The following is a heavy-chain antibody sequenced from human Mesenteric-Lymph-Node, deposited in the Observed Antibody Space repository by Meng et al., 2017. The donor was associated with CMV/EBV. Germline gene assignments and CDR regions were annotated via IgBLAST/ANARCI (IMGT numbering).Heavy chain of an antibody. CDR3: ARMGGTVTTGWFDP. J-gene: IGHJ5*02. CDR1: GFTFSSYA. CDR2: ISYDGSNK. Sequence: GGSLRLSCAASGFTFSSYAMHWVRQAPGKGLEWVAVISYDGSNKYYADSVKGRFTISRDNSKNTLYLQMNSLRAEDTAVYYCARMGGTVTTGWFDPWGQGTLVTVSS. V-gene: IGHV3-30*04. D-gene: IGHD4-11*01.